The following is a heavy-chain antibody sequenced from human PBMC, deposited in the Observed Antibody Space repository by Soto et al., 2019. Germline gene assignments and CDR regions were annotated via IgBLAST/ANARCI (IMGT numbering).Heavy chain of an antibody. CDR1: GFTFSVFG. J-gene: IGHJ4*02. D-gene: IGHD3-16*01. V-gene: IGHV3-33*01. Sequence: GGSLRLSCAASGFTFSVFGMHWVRQAPGKGLEWVAIIWYDGSDKYYADSVKGRFTISRDNSKNTLYLQMNSLRAEDTAVYHCAFGNLSYYFDYWGQGTQVTVSS. CDR2: IWYDGSDK. CDR3: AFGNLSYYFDY.